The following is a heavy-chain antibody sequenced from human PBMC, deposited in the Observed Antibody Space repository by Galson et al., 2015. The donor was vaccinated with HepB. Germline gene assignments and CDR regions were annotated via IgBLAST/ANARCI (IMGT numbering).Heavy chain of an antibody. CDR3: ARSFAVLRFLEWSDWFDP. CDR2: INAGNGNT. J-gene: IGHJ5*02. V-gene: IGHV1-3*01. CDR1: GYTFSSYA. Sequence: SVKVSCKASGYTFSSYAMHWARQAPGQRLEWMGWINAGNGNTKYSQKFQGRVTITRDISASTVYMELSSLRSEDTAVYYCARSFAVLRFLEWSDWFDPWGQGTLVTVSS. D-gene: IGHD3-3*01.